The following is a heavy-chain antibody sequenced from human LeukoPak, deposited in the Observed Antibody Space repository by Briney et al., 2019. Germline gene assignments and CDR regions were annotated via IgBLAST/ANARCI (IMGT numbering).Heavy chain of an antibody. CDR3: ASLNMATITSFDY. J-gene: IGHJ4*02. D-gene: IGHD5-24*01. CDR2: IYYSGST. V-gene: IGHV4-39*01. Sequence: SETLSLTCTVSGGSISSSSYYWGRLRQPPGMGREWFGSIYYSGSTYYSPSLKSRVTISVDTSKNQFSLKLSSVTAADTAVYYCASLNMATITSFDYWGQGTLVTVSS. CDR1: GGSISSSSYY.